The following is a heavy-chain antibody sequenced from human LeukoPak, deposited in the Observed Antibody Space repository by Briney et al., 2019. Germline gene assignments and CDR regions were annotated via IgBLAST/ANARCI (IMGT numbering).Heavy chain of an antibody. D-gene: IGHD4-17*01. Sequence: GGSLRLSCAASGFTFSGSAMHWVRQASGKGLEWVGRIRSKANSYATAYAASVKGRFTISRDDSKNTAYLQMNSLKTEDTAVYYCARRYGAPFDYWGQGTLVTVSS. CDR3: ARRYGAPFDY. V-gene: IGHV3-73*01. CDR2: IRSKANSYAT. CDR1: GFTFSGSA. J-gene: IGHJ4*02.